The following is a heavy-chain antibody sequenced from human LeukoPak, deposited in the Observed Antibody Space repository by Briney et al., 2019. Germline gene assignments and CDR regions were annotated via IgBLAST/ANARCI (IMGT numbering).Heavy chain of an antibody. CDR3: VRDDRRYGDYGYFDY. J-gene: IGHJ4*02. CDR2: IYSGGST. Sequence: GGSLRLSCAASGFTVSSSYMTWVRQAPGKGLECVSVIYSGGSTYYADSVKGRFTISRDNSKNTLYLQMNTLRAEDTAVYYCVRDDRRYGDYGYFDYWGQGTLVTVSS. D-gene: IGHD4-17*01. CDR1: GFTVSSSY. V-gene: IGHV3-66*01.